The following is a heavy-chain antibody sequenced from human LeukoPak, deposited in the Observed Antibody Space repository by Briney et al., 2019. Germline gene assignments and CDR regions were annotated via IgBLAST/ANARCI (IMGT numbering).Heavy chain of an antibody. CDR2: IYYSGNT. V-gene: IGHV4-39*07. CDR1: GGSISSTFYY. J-gene: IGHJ4*02. CDR3: ARDTDGAPDY. Sequence: SETLSLTCTVSGGSISSTFYYWGWIRQPPGKGLEWIGSIYYSGNTYYNPSLKSRVTILVDTSKNQFSLKLSSVTAADTAVYYCARDTDGAPDYWGQGTLVTVSS. D-gene: IGHD1-26*01.